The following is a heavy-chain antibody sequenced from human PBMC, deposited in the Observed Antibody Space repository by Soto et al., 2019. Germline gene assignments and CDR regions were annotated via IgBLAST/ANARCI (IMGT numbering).Heavy chain of an antibody. D-gene: IGHD6-13*01. J-gene: IGHJ4*02. V-gene: IGHV3-30*18. CDR1: GFTFSSYG. Sequence: VQLVESGGGLVQPGGSLRLSCAASGFTFSSYGMHWVRQAPGKGLEWVAVISYDGSNKYYADSVKGRFTISRDNSKNTLYLQMNSLRAEDTAVYYCAKDRAAALYYWGQGTLVTVSS. CDR2: ISYDGSNK. CDR3: AKDRAAALYY.